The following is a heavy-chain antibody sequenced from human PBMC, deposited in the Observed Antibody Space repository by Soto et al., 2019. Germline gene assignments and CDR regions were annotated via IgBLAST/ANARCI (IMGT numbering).Heavy chain of an antibody. CDR1: GFTFGDYA. V-gene: IGHV3-49*03. CDR3: TREYGGNPVPLYY. D-gene: IGHD2-15*01. Sequence: QPGGSLRLSCTASGFTFGDYAMSWFRQAPGKGLEWVGFIRSKAYGGTTEYAASVKGRFTISRDDSKSIAYLQMNSLKTEDTAVYYCTREYGGNPVPLYYWGQGTRVTVS. J-gene: IGHJ4*02. CDR2: IRSKAYGGTT.